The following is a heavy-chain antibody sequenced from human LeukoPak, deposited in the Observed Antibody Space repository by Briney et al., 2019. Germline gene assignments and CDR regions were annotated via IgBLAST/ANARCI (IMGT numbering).Heavy chain of an antibody. CDR3: ARGKEKSYYYDSSGYWLDY. V-gene: IGHV3-21*01. D-gene: IGHD3-22*01. CDR1: GFTFSSYA. Sequence: GGSLRLSCAASGFTFSSYAMSWVRQAPGKGLEWVSSISSSSSYIYYADSVKGRFTISRDNAKNSLYLQMNSLRAEDTAVYYCARGKEKSYYYDSSGYWLDYWGQGTLVTVSS. J-gene: IGHJ4*02. CDR2: ISSSSSYI.